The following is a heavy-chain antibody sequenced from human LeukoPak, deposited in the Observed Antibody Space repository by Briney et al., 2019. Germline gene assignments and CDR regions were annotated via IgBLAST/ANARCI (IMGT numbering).Heavy chain of an antibody. CDR1: GGSISSSSW. D-gene: IGHD5-18*01. CDR2: IYTSGST. V-gene: IGHV4-4*07. Sequence: SETLSLTCTVSGGSISSSSWWSWVRQPAGTGLEWIGRIYTSGSTNYNPSLKSRVTMSVDTSKNQFSLNLSSVTAADTAVYYCAREGNTYGSNWFDPWGQGTLVTVSS. J-gene: IGHJ5*02. CDR3: AREGNTYGSNWFDP.